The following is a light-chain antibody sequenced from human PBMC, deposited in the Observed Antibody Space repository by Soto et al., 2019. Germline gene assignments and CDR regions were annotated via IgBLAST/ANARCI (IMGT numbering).Light chain of an antibody. J-gene: IGKJ1*01. CDR2: KAS. Sequence: DIQMTQSPSILSASVGDRVTITCRASQSISSWLAWYQQKPGKAPNLLIYKASHLENGVPSRFSGSASGTEFTLTISSLQPGDFATYYCQHYNTYPWTFGQGTKV. CDR3: QHYNTYPWT. V-gene: IGKV1-5*03. CDR1: QSISSW.